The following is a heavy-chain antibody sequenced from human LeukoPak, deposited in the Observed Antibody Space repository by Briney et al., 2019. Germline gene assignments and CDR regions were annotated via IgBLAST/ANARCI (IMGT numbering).Heavy chain of an antibody. D-gene: IGHD4-17*01. CDR2: ISAYNGNT. CDR3: ARESPYGDYVLDY. V-gene: IGHV1-18*01. CDR1: GYTLTELS. J-gene: IGHJ4*02. Sequence: GASVKVSCKVSGYTLTELSMHWVRQAPGKGLEWMGWISAYNGNTNYAQKLQGRVTMTTDTSTSTAYMELRSLRSDDTAVYYCARESPYGDYVLDYWGQGTLVTVSS.